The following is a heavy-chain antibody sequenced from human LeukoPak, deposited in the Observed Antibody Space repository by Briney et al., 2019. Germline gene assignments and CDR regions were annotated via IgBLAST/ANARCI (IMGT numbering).Heavy chain of an antibody. J-gene: IGHJ5*02. D-gene: IGHD6-19*01. CDR2: IWFDGSNK. CDR3: VREGGIAVAGLNWFDP. CDR1: GFIFSRYS. Sequence: GRSLRLSCAASGFIFSRYSMHWVRQAPGKGLEWVAIIWFDGSNKKYVDSVKGRFTISRDDSKNTLYLQMNSLRAEDTAVYYCVREGGIAVAGLNWFDPWGQGTLVTVSS. V-gene: IGHV3-33*01.